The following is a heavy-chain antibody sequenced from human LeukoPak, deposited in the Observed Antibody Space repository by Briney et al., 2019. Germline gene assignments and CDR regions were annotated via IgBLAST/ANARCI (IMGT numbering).Heavy chain of an antibody. D-gene: IGHD3-10*01. V-gene: IGHV3-30*04. CDR2: ISYDGSNK. J-gene: IGHJ6*02. Sequence: GGSLRLSCAASGFTFSSYAMHWVRQAPGKGLEWVAVISYDGSNKYYADSVKGRFTISRDNSKNTLYLQMNSLRAEDTAVYYCARGYYGSGNFEDVWGQGTTVTVSS. CDR3: ARGYYGSGNFEDV. CDR1: GFTFSSYA.